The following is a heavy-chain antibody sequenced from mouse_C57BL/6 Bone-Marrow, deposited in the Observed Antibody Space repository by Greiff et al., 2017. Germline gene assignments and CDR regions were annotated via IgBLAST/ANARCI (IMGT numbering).Heavy chain of an antibody. Sequence: EVKLVESGGGLVQPGGSLKLSCANSGFTFSDYYMYWVRQTPEKRLEWVAYISNGGGSTYYPDTVKGRFTISRDNAKNTLYLQMSRLKSEDTAMYYCARHGPLLPHWYFDVWGTGTTVTVSS. J-gene: IGHJ1*03. CDR2: ISNGGGST. CDR1: GFTFSDYY. CDR3: ARHGPLLPHWYFDV. V-gene: IGHV5-12*02. D-gene: IGHD2-1*01.